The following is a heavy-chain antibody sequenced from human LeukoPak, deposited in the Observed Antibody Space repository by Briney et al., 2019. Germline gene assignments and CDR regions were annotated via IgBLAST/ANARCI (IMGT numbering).Heavy chain of an antibody. CDR3: ATGYCSSTSCYAGFDY. J-gene: IGHJ4*02. Sequence: PSETLSLTCAVYGGSFSGYYWSWIRQPPGKGLEWIGEINHSGSTNYNPSLKSRVTISVDTSKNQFSLKLSSVTAADTAVYYCATGYCSSTSCYAGFDYWGQGTLVIVSS. CDR2: INHSGST. V-gene: IGHV4-34*01. D-gene: IGHD2-2*01. CDR1: GGSFSGYY.